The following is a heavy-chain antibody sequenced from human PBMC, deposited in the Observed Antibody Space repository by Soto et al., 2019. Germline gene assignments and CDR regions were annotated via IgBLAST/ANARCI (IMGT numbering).Heavy chain of an antibody. J-gene: IGHJ4*02. V-gene: IGHV4-59*08. D-gene: IGHD4-4*01. CDR3: ARHSNEYRKSLDN. CDR2: IHYTGSS. Sequence: QLQLQESGPGLVKPSETLSLTCPVSGGSISGYYWSWIRQPPGKGLEWIAFIHYTGSSNSNPSLKSRFTISVDTSKNQLSLKLNSVTAADTAVYYCARHSNEYRKSLDNWGQGTLVTVSS. CDR1: GGSISGYY.